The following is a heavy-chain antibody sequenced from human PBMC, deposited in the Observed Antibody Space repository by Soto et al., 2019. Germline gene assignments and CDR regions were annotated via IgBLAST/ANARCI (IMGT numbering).Heavy chain of an antibody. CDR3: ATEGKDDSVKGGFDN. V-gene: IGHV3-33*01. CDR2: IWCDGSNK. D-gene: IGHD3-22*01. CDR1: GFRFSSYG. J-gene: IGHJ4*02. Sequence: QVQLVESGGGVVQPGRSLRLSCAASGFRFSSYGMNWVRQSPGKGLEWVAVIWCDGSNKFYGNSVKGRFTISRDNSRNTLYLQMNSLRDEDTAVYYCATEGKDDSVKGGFDNWGQGTLVTVSS.